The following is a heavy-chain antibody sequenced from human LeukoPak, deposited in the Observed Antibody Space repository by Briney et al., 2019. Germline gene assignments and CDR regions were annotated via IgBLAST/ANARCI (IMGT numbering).Heavy chain of an antibody. CDR1: GGTFSSYA. CDR3: ARHPADGDCSRSYMDV. J-gene: IGHJ6*03. CDR2: IIPIFGTA. V-gene: IGHV1-69*13. Sequence: GASVKVSCKASGGTFSSYAISWVRQAPGQGLEWMGGIIPIFGTANYAQKFQGRVTITADESTSTAYMELSSLRSEDTAVYYCARHPADGDCSRSYMDVWGKGTTVTISS. D-gene: IGHD2-21*02.